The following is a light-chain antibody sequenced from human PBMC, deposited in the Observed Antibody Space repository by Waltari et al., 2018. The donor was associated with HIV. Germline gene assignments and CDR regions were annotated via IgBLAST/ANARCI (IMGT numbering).Light chain of an antibody. CDR3: STWDGSLGAYV. CDR2: RNY. J-gene: IGLJ3*02. V-gene: IGLV1-47*01. CDR1: WSDIESNY. Sequence: QSVLTQPPSVSGTPGQNVTISCSGSWSDIESNYVYWYKLTPGTNSKLLIYRNYLRPSGVPDRFSASKSGASASLAVSGLRSDDEADYYCSTWDGSLGAYVFGGGTKLTVL.